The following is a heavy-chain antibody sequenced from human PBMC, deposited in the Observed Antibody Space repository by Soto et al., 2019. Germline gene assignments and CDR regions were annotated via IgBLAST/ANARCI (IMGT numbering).Heavy chain of an antibody. CDR1: GGSISSSSYY. J-gene: IGHJ4*02. V-gene: IGHV4-39*01. CDR3: AQTGHVDTAMVSSIY. CDR2: IYYSGST. Sequence: QLQLQESGPGLVKPSETLSLTCTVSGGSISSSSYYWGWIRQPPGKGLEWIGSIYYSGSTYYNPSLRSRVTISVDTSKTQFSLKLSSVTAADTAVYYCAQTGHVDTAMVSSIYWGQGTLVTVSS. D-gene: IGHD5-18*01.